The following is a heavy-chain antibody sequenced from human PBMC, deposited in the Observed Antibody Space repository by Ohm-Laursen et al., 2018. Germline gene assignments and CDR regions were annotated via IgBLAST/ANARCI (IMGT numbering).Heavy chain of an antibody. Sequence: SLRLSCSASGFTFSRYWMSWVRQAPGKGLEWVANINEDGSEKYYVDSVKGRFTISRDNAKNSLYLQMNSLRAEDTAVYYCARSWSRRAFDIWGQGTMVTVSS. CDR3: ARSWSRRAFDI. V-gene: IGHV3-7*01. CDR1: GFTFSRYW. J-gene: IGHJ3*02. CDR2: INEDGSEK.